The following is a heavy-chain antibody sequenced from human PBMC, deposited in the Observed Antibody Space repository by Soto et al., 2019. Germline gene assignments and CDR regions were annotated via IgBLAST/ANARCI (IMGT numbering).Heavy chain of an antibody. Sequence: QVHLVQSGAEAKKPGSSVKVSCKDSGGTFSSSAISCVRQAPGQWLEWMGGIIPIFGTANYAQKFQGRVTITADKSTSTAYMELSSLRSEDTAVYYCARQETPSIAARHFDYWGQGTLVTVSS. V-gene: IGHV1-69*06. D-gene: IGHD6-6*01. CDR2: IIPIFGTA. J-gene: IGHJ4*02. CDR1: GGTFSSSA. CDR3: ARQETPSIAARHFDY.